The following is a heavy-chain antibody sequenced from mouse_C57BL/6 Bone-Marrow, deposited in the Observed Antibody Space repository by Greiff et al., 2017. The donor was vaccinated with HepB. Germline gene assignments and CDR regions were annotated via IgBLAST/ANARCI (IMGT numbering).Heavy chain of an antibody. CDR2: IRNKANNHAT. J-gene: IGHJ4*01. CDR1: GFTFSDAW. CDR3: TGTGTFYYAMDY. D-gene: IGHD4-1*01. V-gene: IGHV6-6*01. Sequence: DVKVEESGGGLVQPGGSMKLSCAASGFTFSDAWMDWVRQSPEKGLEWVAEIRNKANNHATYYAESVKGRFTISRDESKSSVYLQMNSLRAEDTGIYYCTGTGTFYYAMDYWGQGTSVTASS.